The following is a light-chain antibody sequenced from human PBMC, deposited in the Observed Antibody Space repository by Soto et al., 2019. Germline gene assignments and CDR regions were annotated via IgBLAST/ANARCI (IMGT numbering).Light chain of an antibody. V-gene: IGLV2-18*02. J-gene: IGLJ1*01. CDR3: SSYTSSSTYV. CDR2: DVN. CDR1: SSDVGNSNG. Sequence: QSALTQPPSVSGSPGHSVAISCTGTSSDVGNSNGVSWYHQPPGTAPKLMIYDVNNRPSGVPDRFSGSKSGNTASLTISGLQAEDEGDYYCSSYTSSSTYVFGTGTKVTVL.